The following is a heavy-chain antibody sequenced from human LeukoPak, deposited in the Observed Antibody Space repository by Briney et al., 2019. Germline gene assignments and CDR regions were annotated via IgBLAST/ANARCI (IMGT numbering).Heavy chain of an antibody. CDR3: AKGRTPFGVVITHFDY. V-gene: IGHV3-30*18. J-gene: IGHJ4*02. Sequence: GGSLRLSCAASGFTFSSYGMHWVRQAPGKGLEWVAVISYDGSNKYYADSVKGRFTISRDNSKNTLYLQMNSLRAEDTAVYYCAKGRTPFGVVITHFDYWGQGTLVTVSS. CDR1: GFTFSSYG. D-gene: IGHD3-3*01. CDR2: ISYDGSNK.